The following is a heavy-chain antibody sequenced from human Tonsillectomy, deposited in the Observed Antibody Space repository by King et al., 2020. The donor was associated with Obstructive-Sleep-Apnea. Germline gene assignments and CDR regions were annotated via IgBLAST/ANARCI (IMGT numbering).Heavy chain of an antibody. J-gene: IGHJ6*02. D-gene: IGHD4-17*01. CDR3: AELTVTTHYDGMDV. CDR1: GFTFSSHA. CDR2: ISYVGSNK. Sequence: VQLVESGGGVVLPGRSLRLSCAASGFTFSSHAIHWVLQAPGKGLEWVAVISYVGSNKYYAASVKGRFTISRDNSKNTLYLQMNSLRAEDTAVYYCAELTVTTHYDGMDVWGQGTTVTVSS. V-gene: IGHV3-30*04.